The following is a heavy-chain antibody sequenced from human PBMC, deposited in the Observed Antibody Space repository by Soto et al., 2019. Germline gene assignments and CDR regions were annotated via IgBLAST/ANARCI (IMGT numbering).Heavy chain of an antibody. V-gene: IGHV4-39*01. J-gene: IGHJ3*02. D-gene: IGHD6-19*01. CDR2: IYYSGST. Sequence: QLQLQESGPGLVKPSETLSLTCSVSGGSISSGSYYWGWIRQPPGKGLEWIGSIYYSGSTYYNPSLKSRVTISVDTSKSQFSLKLRYVTAADTAVYHCARPSVAGTSDAFDIWGQGTMVTVFS. CDR3: ARPSVAGTSDAFDI. CDR1: GGSISSGSYY.